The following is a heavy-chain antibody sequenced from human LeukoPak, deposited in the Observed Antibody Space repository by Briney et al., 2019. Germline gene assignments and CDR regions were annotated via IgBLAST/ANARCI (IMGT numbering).Heavy chain of an antibody. CDR1: GFTFSSYS. V-gene: IGHV3-21*01. J-gene: IGHJ4*02. Sequence: GGSLRLSCAASGFTFSSYSMNWVRQAPGKGLEWVSSISSSSSYIYYADSVKGRFTISRDNSKNTLYLQMNSLRAEDTAVYYCASGIDRYSGSYVCMNWGQGTLVTVSS. D-gene: IGHD1-26*01. CDR3: ASGIDRYSGSYVCMN. CDR2: ISSSSSYI.